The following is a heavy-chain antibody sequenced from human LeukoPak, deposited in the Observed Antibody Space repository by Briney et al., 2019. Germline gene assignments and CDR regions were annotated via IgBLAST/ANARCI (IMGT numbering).Heavy chain of an antibody. CDR2: IYYSGST. V-gene: IGHV4-59*01. Sequence: SETLSLTCTVSGGSISSYYWSWIRQPPGKGLEWIGYIYYSGSTNYNPSLKSRVTISVDTSKNQFSLKLSSVTAADTAVYYCAIFEGDAFDIWGQGTMVTASS. J-gene: IGHJ3*02. D-gene: IGHD3-3*01. CDR3: AIFEGDAFDI. CDR1: GGSISSYY.